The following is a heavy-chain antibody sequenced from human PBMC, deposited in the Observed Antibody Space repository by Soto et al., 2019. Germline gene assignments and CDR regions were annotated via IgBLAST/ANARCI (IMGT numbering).Heavy chain of an antibody. J-gene: IGHJ5*02. CDR3: ARLAKDPRPNQGTDP. CDR1: GGSSSSGGYY. Sequence: QVQLQESGPGLVKPSQTLSLTCTVSGGSSSSGGYYWSWIRQHPEKGLEWIGYIYYSGSTYYNPSLKSRVTISVDTSKNQFSLKLSSVTAADTAVYYCARLAKDPRPNQGTDPWAREPWSPSPQ. CDR2: IYYSGST. V-gene: IGHV4-31*03.